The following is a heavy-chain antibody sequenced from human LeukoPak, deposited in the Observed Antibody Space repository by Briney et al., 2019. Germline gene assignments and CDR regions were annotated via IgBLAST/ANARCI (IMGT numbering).Heavy chain of an antibody. D-gene: IGHD1-1*01. V-gene: IGHV4-34*01. CDR2: INHRGDT. Sequence: SETLSLTCAVYGESFSAYYWSWIRQSPGTGLEWIAEINHRGDTNYNPSVKSRVTISIDTSKNQFSLKVRSLTAADTAVYYCARGPTISETGYFDFWGQGTLVTVSS. CDR3: ARGPTISETGYFDF. CDR1: GESFSAYY. J-gene: IGHJ4*03.